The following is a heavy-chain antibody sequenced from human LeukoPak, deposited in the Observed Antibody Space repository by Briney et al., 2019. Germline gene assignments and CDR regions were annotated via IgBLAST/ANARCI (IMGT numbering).Heavy chain of an antibody. V-gene: IGHV3-23*01. CDR3: ARDARTTVAGTIYYYYYMDV. Sequence: GGSLRLSCAASGFTFSSHGMNWVRQAPGKGLEWVSGIIPSGHTTYYADSVRGRFTISRDNSKNTLYLQMGSLRAEDMAVYYCARDARTTVAGTIYYYYYMDVWGKGTTVTISS. J-gene: IGHJ6*03. CDR1: GFTFSSHG. CDR2: IIPSGHTT. D-gene: IGHD6-19*01.